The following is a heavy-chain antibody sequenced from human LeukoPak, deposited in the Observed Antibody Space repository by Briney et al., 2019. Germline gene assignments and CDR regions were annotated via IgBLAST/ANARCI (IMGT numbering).Heavy chain of an antibody. Sequence: PSETLSLTCAVYGGSFSGYYWSWIRQPPGKGLEWIGSIYYSGSTYYNPSLKSRVTISVDTSKNQLSLKLSSVTAADTAVYFCARSGGLWLLTYYFDYWGQGTLVTVSS. CDR1: GGSFSGYY. V-gene: IGHV4-34*01. CDR2: IYYSGST. J-gene: IGHJ4*02. D-gene: IGHD3-22*01. CDR3: ARSGGLWLLTYYFDY.